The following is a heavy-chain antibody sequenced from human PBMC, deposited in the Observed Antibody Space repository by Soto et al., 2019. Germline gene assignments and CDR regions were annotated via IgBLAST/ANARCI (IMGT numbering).Heavy chain of an antibody. CDR1: GYTFTSYD. CDR2: MNPNSGNT. J-gene: IGHJ6*02. Sequence: ASVKVSCKASGYTFTSYDINWVRQATGQGLEWMGWMNPNSGNTGYAQKFQGRVTMTRNNSTSTAYMELSSLRSEDTAVYYCARKAARDSSSWEYYYYYGMDVWGQGTTVTVSS. D-gene: IGHD6-13*01. V-gene: IGHV1-8*01. CDR3: ARKAARDSSSWEYYYYYGMDV.